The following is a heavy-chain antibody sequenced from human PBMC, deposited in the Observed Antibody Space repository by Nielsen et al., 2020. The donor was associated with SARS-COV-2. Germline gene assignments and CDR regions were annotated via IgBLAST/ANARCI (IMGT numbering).Heavy chain of an antibody. V-gene: IGHV3-30-3*01. Sequence: GESLKISCAASGFTFSSYAMHWVRQAPGKGLEWVAVISYDGSNKYYADSVKGRFTISRDNSKNTLYLQMNSLRAEGTAVYYCARDIITGTTSLDYWGQGTLVTVSS. CDR3: ARDIITGTTSLDY. J-gene: IGHJ4*02. CDR1: GFTFSSYA. D-gene: IGHD1-20*01. CDR2: ISYDGSNK.